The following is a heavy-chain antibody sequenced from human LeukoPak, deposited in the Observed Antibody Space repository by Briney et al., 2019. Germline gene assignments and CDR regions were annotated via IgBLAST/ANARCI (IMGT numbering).Heavy chain of an antibody. CDR1: GFTFLRYG. J-gene: IGHJ6*04. Sequence: GGSLRLSCAAPGFTFLRYGVSWGRPGPGEGLGWGSAISGSGGSTYYADSVKGRFTISRDNSKNTLYLQMNSLRAEDTAVCYCAKYVGWFGESYGMDVWGKGTTVTV. CDR2: ISGSGGST. CDR3: AKYVGWFGESYGMDV. V-gene: IGHV3-23*01. D-gene: IGHD3-10*01.